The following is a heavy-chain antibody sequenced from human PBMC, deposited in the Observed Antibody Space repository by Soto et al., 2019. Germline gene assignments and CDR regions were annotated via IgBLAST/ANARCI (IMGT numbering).Heavy chain of an antibody. J-gene: IGHJ5*02. CDR3: ARFHPTIIAVAEWFDL. Sequence: SETLSLTCAVYGGTFSGYYWSWIRQPPGKGLEWIGEINHSGSTNYNPSLKSRVTISVDTSKNQFSRKLSSVTAADTAVYYCARFHPTIIAVAEWFDLWGQGTLVTVSS. D-gene: IGHD6-19*01. V-gene: IGHV4-34*01. CDR2: INHSGST. CDR1: GGTFSGYY.